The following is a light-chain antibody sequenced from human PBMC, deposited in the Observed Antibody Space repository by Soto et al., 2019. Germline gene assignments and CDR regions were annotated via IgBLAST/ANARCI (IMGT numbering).Light chain of an antibody. CDR3: QQYNNLP. J-gene: IGKJ1*01. V-gene: IGKV3-15*01. CDR1: QSVNSD. Sequence: EIVLTQSPATLSVSPGNRATLSCRASQSVNSDLAWYQQKPGQAPRLLIYGASTRATGTPTRFSGSGSGTEFTLTISSLQSEDFAVYFCQQYNNLPFGQGTKVDIK. CDR2: GAS.